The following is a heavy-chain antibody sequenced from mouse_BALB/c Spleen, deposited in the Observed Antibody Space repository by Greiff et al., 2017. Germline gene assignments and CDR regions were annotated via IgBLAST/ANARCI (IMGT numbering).Heavy chain of an antibody. Sequence: EVKLVESGPELVKPGASVKISCKASGYTFTDYNMHWVKQSHGKSLEWIGYIYPYNGGTGYNQKFKSKATLTVDNSSSTAYMELRSLTSEDSAVYYCARSTLYAMDYWGQGTSVTVSS. J-gene: IGHJ4*01. CDR1: GYTFTDYN. CDR3: ARSTLYAMDY. CDR2: IYPYNGGT. V-gene: IGHV1S29*02.